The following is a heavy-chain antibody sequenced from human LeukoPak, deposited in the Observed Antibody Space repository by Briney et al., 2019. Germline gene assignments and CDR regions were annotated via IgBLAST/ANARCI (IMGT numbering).Heavy chain of an antibody. J-gene: IGHJ4*02. D-gene: IGHD3-9*01. Sequence: PGGSLRLSCAASGFTFSSYDMHWVRQATGKGLEWVSAIGTAGDTYYPDSVKGRFTISRDNSKNTLYLQMNSLRAEDTAVYYCARDNRYYDILTGYPSYWGQGTLVTVSS. V-gene: IGHV3-13*01. CDR2: IGTAGDT. CDR1: GFTFSSYD. CDR3: ARDNRYYDILTGYPSY.